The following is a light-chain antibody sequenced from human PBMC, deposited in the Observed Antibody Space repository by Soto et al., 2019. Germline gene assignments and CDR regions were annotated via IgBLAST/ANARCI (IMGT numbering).Light chain of an antibody. CDR2: GAS. CDR1: QSVSSSY. Sequence: EIVLTQSPGTLSLSPGERATLSCRASQSVSSSYLAWYQQKPGQAPRLLIYGASSRATGIPDRFSGSGSGTYFTLTIRRLEPEDFAVYYCQQYDSSPLTFGGGTKVEIK. CDR3: QQYDSSPLT. V-gene: IGKV3-20*01. J-gene: IGKJ4*01.